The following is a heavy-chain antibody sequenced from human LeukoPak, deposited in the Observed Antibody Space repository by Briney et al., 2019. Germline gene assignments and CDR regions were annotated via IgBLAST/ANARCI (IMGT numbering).Heavy chain of an antibody. V-gene: IGHV3-23*01. D-gene: IGHD6-19*01. CDR2: ISGSGGST. CDR1: GFAFSSYA. CDR3: ATHLPGYSSDLFDY. J-gene: IGHJ4*02. Sequence: PGGSLGLSCAASGFAFSSYAMSWVRQAPGKGLEWVSAISGSGGSTYYADSVKGRFTISRDNSKNTLYLQMNSLRAEDTAVYYCATHLPGYSSDLFDYWGQGTLVTVSS.